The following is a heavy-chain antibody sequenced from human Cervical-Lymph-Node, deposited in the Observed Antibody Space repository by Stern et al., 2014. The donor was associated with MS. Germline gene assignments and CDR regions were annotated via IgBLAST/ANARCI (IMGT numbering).Heavy chain of an antibody. V-gene: IGHV3-7*01. CDR1: GFTFSSYW. Sequence: EVQLVASGGGLVQPGGSLRLSCVDSGFTFSSYWMSWVRQAPGKGLEWVANIRPDGTEKHYGDSVKGLFTISRDNSNNSLYLQMSSLRAGDTAVYYCARASPQRIAALPVYFDYWGQGTLVTVSS. J-gene: IGHJ4*02. CDR2: IRPDGTEK. CDR3: ARASPQRIAALPVYFDY. D-gene: IGHD6-6*01.